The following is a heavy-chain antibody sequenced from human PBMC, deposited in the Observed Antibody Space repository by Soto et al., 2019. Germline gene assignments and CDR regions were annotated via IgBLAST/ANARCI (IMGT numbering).Heavy chain of an antibody. J-gene: IGHJ5*02. Sequence: PSETLSLTCTVSGDSVSKYYWNWFRHPAGKGLEWIGRIHSTRSPNYNPSLKSRVTMSVDTSKNQFSLKLNLTSVTAADTAVYYCARSPAYGDYANLDTWGQGTLVTVSS. CDR2: IHSTRSP. V-gene: IGHV4-4*07. D-gene: IGHD4-17*01. CDR1: GDSVSKYY. CDR3: ARSPAYGDYANLDT.